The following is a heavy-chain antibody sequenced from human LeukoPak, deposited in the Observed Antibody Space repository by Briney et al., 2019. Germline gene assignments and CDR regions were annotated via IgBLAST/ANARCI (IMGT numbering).Heavy chain of an antibody. V-gene: IGHV1-8*01. J-gene: IGHJ4*02. Sequence: EGMGXMXXNSGNTGYAQKFQGRVTMTRSASINTAYMELSSLRSEDTAVYYCARVNDYVWGSYRPLDYWGQGTLVTVSS. CDR2: MXXNSGNT. D-gene: IGHD3-16*02. CDR3: ARVNDYVWGSYRPLDY.